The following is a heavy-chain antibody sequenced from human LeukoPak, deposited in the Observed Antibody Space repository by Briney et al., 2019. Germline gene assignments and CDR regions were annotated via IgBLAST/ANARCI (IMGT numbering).Heavy chain of an antibody. D-gene: IGHD1-26*01. V-gene: IGHV3-33*01. CDR3: AREWDSKKKGIDY. CDR1: GFTFSSYG. CDR2: IWYDGSNK. Sequence: PGRSLRLSCAASGFTFSSYGMHWVRQAPGKGLEWVAVIWYDGSNKYYADSVKGRFTISRDNSKNTLYLQMNSLRAEDTAVYYCAREWDSKKKGIDYWGQGTLVTVYS. J-gene: IGHJ4*02.